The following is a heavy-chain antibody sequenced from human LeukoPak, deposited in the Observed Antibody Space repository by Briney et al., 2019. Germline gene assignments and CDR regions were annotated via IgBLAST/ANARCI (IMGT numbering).Heavy chain of an antibody. J-gene: IGHJ4*02. CDR3: ARVGDYYFDY. Sequence: PSETLSPTCTVSGGSISTYYWSWIRQPPGKGLEWIGYIHYSGSTNYNPSLKSRITISVDTSKNQFSLKLSSVTAADTAVYYCARVGDYYFDYWGQGTLVTVSS. D-gene: IGHD4-17*01. V-gene: IGHV4-59*01. CDR2: IHYSGST. CDR1: GGSISTYY.